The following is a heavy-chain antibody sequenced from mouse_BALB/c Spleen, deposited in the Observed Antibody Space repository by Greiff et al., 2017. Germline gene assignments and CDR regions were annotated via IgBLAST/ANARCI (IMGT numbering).Heavy chain of an antibody. CDR2: ISNLAYSI. D-gene: IGHD1-1*01. Sequence: EVKLMESGGGLVQPGGSRKLSCAASGFTFSDYGMAWVRQAPGKGPEWVAFISNLAYSIYYADTVTGRFTISRENAKNTLYLEMSSLRSEDTAMYYCARGPSYYGSSPWYFDVWGAGTTVTVSS. J-gene: IGHJ1*01. V-gene: IGHV5-15*02. CDR3: ARGPSYYGSSPWYFDV. CDR1: GFTFSDYG.